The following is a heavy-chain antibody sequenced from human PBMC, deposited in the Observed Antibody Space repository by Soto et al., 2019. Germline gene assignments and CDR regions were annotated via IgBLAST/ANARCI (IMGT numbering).Heavy chain of an antibody. V-gene: IGHV4-30-2*01. CDR1: GGSISSGGYS. CDR3: ARGGYYYDRSGYYDY. Sequence: SETLSLTCAVSGGSISSGGYSWSWIRQPPGKGLEWIGYIYHSGSIYYNPSLKSRVTISVDRSKNQFSLKLSSVTAADTAVYYCARGGYYYDRSGYYDYWGQGTLVTVSS. D-gene: IGHD3-22*01. CDR2: IYHSGSI. J-gene: IGHJ4*02.